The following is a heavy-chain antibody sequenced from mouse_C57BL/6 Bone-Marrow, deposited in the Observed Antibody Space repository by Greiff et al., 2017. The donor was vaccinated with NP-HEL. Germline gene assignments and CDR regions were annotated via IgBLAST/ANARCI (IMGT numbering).Heavy chain of an antibody. V-gene: IGHV1-42*01. J-gene: IGHJ3*01. CDR1: GYSFTGYY. Sequence: EVKLVESGPELVKPGASVKISCKASGYSFTGYYMNWVKQSPEKSLEWIGEINPSTGGTTYNQKFKAKATLTVDKSSSTAYMQLKSLTSEDSAVYYCARGVGFAYWGQGTLVTVSA. CDR2: INPSTGGT. D-gene: IGHD1-1*01. CDR3: ARGVGFAY.